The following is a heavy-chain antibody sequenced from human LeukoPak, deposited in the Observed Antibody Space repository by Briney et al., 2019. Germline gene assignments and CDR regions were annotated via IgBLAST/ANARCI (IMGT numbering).Heavy chain of an antibody. V-gene: IGHV3-23*01. Sequence: GGSLRLSCAASGFTFSSHAMSWVCQAPGKGLEWVSAISGSGESTSYTDSVKGRFVISSDKAKNTVYLQMSNLRAEDTAVYYCAKRGYSYGPDYLDSWGQGTLVTVSS. CDR1: GFTFSSHA. D-gene: IGHD5-18*01. CDR2: ISGSGEST. CDR3: AKRGYSYGPDYLDS. J-gene: IGHJ4*02.